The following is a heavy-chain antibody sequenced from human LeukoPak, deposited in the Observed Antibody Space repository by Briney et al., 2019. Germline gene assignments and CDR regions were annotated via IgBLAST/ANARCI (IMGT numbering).Heavy chain of an antibody. Sequence: SQTLSLTCTVSGGCISSCGYYWSWIRQHPGKGLEWIGYIYYSGSTYYNPSLKSRVTISVDTSKNQFSLKLSSVTAADTAVYYCARDRGPAWRGSGSYNLWGQGTLVTVSS. CDR1: GGCISSCGYY. D-gene: IGHD3-10*01. V-gene: IGHV4-31*03. CDR2: IYYSGST. CDR3: ARDRGPAWRGSGSYNL. J-gene: IGHJ5*02.